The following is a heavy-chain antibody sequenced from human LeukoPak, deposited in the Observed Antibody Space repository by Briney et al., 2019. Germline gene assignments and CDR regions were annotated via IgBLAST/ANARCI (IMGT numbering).Heavy chain of an antibody. J-gene: IGHJ5*02. D-gene: IGHD3-3*01. CDR1: GGSIRSSSYY. CDR2: IYYSGST. Sequence: SETLSLTCTVSGGSIRSSSYYWGWIRQPPGKWLEWAGSIYYSGSTYYNPSLKSRVTISVDTSKNQFSRKLSSVTAADTAVYYCARHDYYDFWSGMNWFNPCGQGTLVTVSS. CDR3: ARHDYYDFWSGMNWFNP. V-gene: IGHV4-39*01.